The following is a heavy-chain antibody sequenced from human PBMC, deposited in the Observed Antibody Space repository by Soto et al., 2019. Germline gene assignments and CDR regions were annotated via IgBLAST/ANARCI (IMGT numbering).Heavy chain of an antibody. V-gene: IGHV1-18*01. CDR2: ISAYNGNT. D-gene: IGHD2-2*01. J-gene: IGHJ5*02. Sequence: ASVKVSCKASGYTFTSYGISWVRQAPGQGLEWMGWISAYNGNTNYAQKLQGRVTMTTDTSTSTAYMELRSLRSDDTAVYYCARVVPAAILNPETWFDPWGQGTLVTVSS. CDR1: GYTFTSYG. CDR3: ARVVPAAILNPETWFDP.